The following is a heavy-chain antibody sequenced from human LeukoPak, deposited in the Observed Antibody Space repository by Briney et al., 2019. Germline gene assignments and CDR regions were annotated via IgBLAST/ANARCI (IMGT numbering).Heavy chain of an antibody. CDR3: AKDLVRGVISAFDY. J-gene: IGHJ4*02. Sequence: GGSLRLSCAASGFTFSSYSMNWVRQAPGKGLEWVSIISGSGADTFYADSVKGRFTISRNNSKNTVYLQMNSLRAEDTAVYYCAKDLVRGVISAFDYWGQGTLVTVSS. CDR2: ISGSGADT. D-gene: IGHD3-10*01. CDR1: GFTFSSYS. V-gene: IGHV3-23*01.